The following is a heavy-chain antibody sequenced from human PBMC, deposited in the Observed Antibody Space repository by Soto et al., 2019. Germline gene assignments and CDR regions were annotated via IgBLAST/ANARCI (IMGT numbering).Heavy chain of an antibody. Sequence: SETLSLTCTVSGGSVSSGSYYWSWIRQPPGKGLECIGYIYYSGSTSYNPSLKSRVTISVDTSKNQFSLKLSSVTAADTAMYYCARDLHTDYYDSSNNLDYWGQGTLVTVSS. V-gene: IGHV4-61*01. D-gene: IGHD3-22*01. J-gene: IGHJ4*02. CDR2: IYYSGST. CDR3: ARDLHTDYYDSSNNLDY. CDR1: GGSVSSGSYY.